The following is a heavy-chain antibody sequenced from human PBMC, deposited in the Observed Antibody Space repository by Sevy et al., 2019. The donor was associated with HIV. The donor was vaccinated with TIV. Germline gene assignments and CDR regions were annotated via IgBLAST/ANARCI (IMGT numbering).Heavy chain of an antibody. CDR2: ISYDGSNK. D-gene: IGHD2-2*01. V-gene: IGHV3-30-3*01. CDR3: ARDSSEYQLLNWFDP. Sequence: GESLKISCAASGFTFSSYAMHWVRQAPGKWLEWVAVISYDGSNKYYADSVKGRFTISRDNSKNTLYLQMNSLRAEDTAVYYCARDSSEYQLLNWFDPWGQGTLVTVSS. J-gene: IGHJ5*02. CDR1: GFTFSSYA.